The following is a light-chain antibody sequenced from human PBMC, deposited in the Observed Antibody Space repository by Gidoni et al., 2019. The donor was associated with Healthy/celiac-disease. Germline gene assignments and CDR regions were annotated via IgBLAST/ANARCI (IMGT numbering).Light chain of an antibody. V-gene: IGKV1-8*01. CDR3: QQYYSYPLT. CDR1: QGISSY. J-gene: IGKJ4*01. Sequence: AIRMTQSPSSFSASTGDRVTITCRASQGISSYLAWYQQKPGEAPKLLIYASSTLQRGVPSRFSGSGSGTDFTLTISCLQSEDFATYYCQQYYSYPLTFGGGTKVEIK. CDR2: ASS.